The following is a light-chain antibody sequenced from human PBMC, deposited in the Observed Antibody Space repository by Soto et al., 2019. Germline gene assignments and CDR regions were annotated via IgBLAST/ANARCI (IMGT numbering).Light chain of an antibody. V-gene: IGKV3-20*01. Sequence: EIVLTQSPGTLALSLGDGATLSCRASQTVNSNYLAWYLQKPGQPPRLLVYGVSNRAPGVPDRFSGGGSGADFTLTIARLEPDDFGTYYCQQYIASPRTFGQGTRVDVK. J-gene: IGKJ1*01. CDR2: GVS. CDR1: QTVNSNY. CDR3: QQYIASPRT.